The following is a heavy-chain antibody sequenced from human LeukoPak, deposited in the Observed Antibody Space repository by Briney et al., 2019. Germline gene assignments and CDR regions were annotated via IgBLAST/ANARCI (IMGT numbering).Heavy chain of an antibody. V-gene: IGHV1-18*01. D-gene: IGHD3-22*01. CDR2: ISAYNGNT. CDR1: GYTFTSYG. Sequence: ASVKVSCKASGYTFTSYGISWVRQAPGQGLEWMGWISAYNGNTNYAQKLQGRVTMTTDTSTSTANMELRSLRSDDTAVYYCARDQGAYYYDSSALLGYYYYGMDVWGQGTTVTVSS. CDR3: ARDQGAYYYDSSALLGYYYYGMDV. J-gene: IGHJ6*02.